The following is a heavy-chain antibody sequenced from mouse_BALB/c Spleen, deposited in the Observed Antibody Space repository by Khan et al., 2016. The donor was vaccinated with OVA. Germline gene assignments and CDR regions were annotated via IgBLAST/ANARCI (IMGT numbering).Heavy chain of an antibody. CDR1: GFTFSSFA. D-gene: IGHD2-2*01. Sequence: EVELVESGGGLVKPGGSLELSCSASGFTFSSFAMSWVRQTPEKRLECVATISTGGHYTFYPDSVQGRFTISRDNAKNTLYLQMSSLRSEYTAMYYCARSLVDYHAMDYWGQGTAVTVSS. V-gene: IGHV5-9-3*01. CDR3: ARSLVDYHAMDY. CDR2: ISTGGHYT. J-gene: IGHJ4*01.